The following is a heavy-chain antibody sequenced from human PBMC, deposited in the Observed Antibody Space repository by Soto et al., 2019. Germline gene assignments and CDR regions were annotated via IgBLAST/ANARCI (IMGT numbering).Heavy chain of an antibody. J-gene: IGHJ4*02. CDR1: GGSISNYY. CDR2: IYYSGST. D-gene: IGHD6-19*01. V-gene: IGHV4-59*08. Sequence: QVQLQESGPGLVKPSETLSLTCTVSGGSISNYYWSWIRQPPGKGLEWIGYIYYSGSTNYNPSHKSQFTISLDTSKNQFSLKLNSVTAADTAVYYCARQGDSSAWYLDYWGQGTRVTVSS. CDR3: ARQGDSSAWYLDY.